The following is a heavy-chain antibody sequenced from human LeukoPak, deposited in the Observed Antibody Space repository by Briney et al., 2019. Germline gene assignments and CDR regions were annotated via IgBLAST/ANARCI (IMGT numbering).Heavy chain of an antibody. J-gene: IGHJ5*02. CDR1: GFTFSSYP. V-gene: IGHV3-23*01. CDR3: AKRSGHSGFDP. D-gene: IGHD2-15*01. CDR2: ISGSGGST. Sequence: GGCLRLSCAASGFTFSSYPMSWVRRAPGKGLEWVSAISGSGGSTYYADSVKGRFTISRDNSKNTLYLQMNSLRAEDTAVYYCAKRSGHSGFDPWGQGTLVTVSS.